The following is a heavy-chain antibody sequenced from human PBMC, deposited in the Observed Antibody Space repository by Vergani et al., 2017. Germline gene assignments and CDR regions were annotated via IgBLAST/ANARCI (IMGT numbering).Heavy chain of an antibody. Sequence: QVLLQESGPGLVKPSETLSLTCTVSDYSISDNYYWGWIRQPPGKGLEWIASMHHSGGTYYNPSLKTRVGISLDTSKNQVFLSLTSVTAADTAVYYCARGNCGVNCPKYNWLAPGGRGILFTVSS. CDR2: MHHSGGT. CDR1: DYSISDNYY. J-gene: IGHJ4*02. CDR3: ARGNCGVNCPKYNWLAP. V-gene: IGHV4-38-2*02. D-gene: IGHD2-21*01.